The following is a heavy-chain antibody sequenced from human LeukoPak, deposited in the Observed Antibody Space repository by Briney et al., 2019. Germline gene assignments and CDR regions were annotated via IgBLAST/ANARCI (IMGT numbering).Heavy chain of an antibody. CDR1: GYTFTSYD. J-gene: IGHJ6*02. Sequence: ASVKVSSKASGYTFTSYDVNWVRQATGQGLEWMGWMNPNSGNTGYAQKFQGRVTMTSNTSISTAYMELTSLTSEDTAVYYCARASSSWYSGYYYAMDVWGQGTTVTVSS. CDR3: ARASSSWYSGYYYAMDV. CDR2: MNPNSGNT. V-gene: IGHV1-8*01. D-gene: IGHD6-13*01.